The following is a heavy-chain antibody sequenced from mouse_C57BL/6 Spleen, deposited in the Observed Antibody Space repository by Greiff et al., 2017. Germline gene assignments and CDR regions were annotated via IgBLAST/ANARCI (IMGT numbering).Heavy chain of an antibody. CDR2: IHPNSGST. D-gene: IGHD2-3*01. Sequence: QVQLKHLGPERVKPGPPVKLSSKVLGYIFPSNWMPWVKQRLGQGLEWIGMIHPNSGSTNYNEKFKSKATLTVDKSSSTAYMQLSSLTSEDSAVYYCARDRYDGSPFDYWGQGTTLTVSS. V-gene: IGHV1-64*01. CDR3: ARDRYDGSPFDY. J-gene: IGHJ2*01. CDR1: GYIFPSNW.